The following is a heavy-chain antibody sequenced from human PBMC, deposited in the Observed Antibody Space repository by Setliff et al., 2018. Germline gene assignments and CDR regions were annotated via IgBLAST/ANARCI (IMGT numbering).Heavy chain of an antibody. Sequence: SQTLSLTCAISGDSVSSNSAAWNWIRQSPSRGLEGLGRTYYRSKWYDDYAVSVKSRITLNPDTSKNQFSLQLSSVTPEDTAVYYCVRGLKAWHSSSWSTFDYCCPVPLVAVSS. D-gene: IGHD6-13*01. CDR1: GDSVSSNSAA. CDR2: TYYRSKWYD. V-gene: IGHV6-1*01. J-gene: IGHJ4*02. CDR3: VRGLKAWHSSSWSTFDY.